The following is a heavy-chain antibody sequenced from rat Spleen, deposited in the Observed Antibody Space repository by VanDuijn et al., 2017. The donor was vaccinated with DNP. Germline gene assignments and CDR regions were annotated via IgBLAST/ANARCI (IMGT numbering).Heavy chain of an antibody. CDR1: GYSIISSYR. CDR2: MNSAGST. V-gene: IGHV3-3*01. D-gene: IGHD4-3*01. CDR3: VRGKYNSDYFYY. Sequence: VQLQESGPGLVKPSQSLSLTCSVTGYSIISSYRWHWIRKFPGNKLEWLGYMNSAGSTNYSPSLKSRISITRDTSKNQFFLQVNSITTEDTATYYCVRGKYNSDYFYYWGQGVMVTVSS. J-gene: IGHJ2*01.